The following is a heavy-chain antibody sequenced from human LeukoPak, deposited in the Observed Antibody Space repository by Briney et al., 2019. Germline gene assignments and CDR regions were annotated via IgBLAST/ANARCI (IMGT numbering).Heavy chain of an antibody. J-gene: IGHJ4*02. CDR1: GYSFTSYW. CDR2: IYPGDSDT. D-gene: IGHD6-19*01. V-gene: IGHV5-51*01. Sequence: PGESLKISCKGSGYSFTSYWIGWVRQMPGKGLEWMGIIYPGDSDTRYSPSFQGQVTISADKSISTAYLQWSSLKASDTAVYYCARKSEYSSGWYYFDYWGQGTLVTVSS. CDR3: ARKSEYSSGWYYFDY.